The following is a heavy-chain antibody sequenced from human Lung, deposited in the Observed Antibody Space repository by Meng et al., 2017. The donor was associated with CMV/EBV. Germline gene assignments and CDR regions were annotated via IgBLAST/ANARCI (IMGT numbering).Heavy chain of an antibody. CDR3: ARAGAYHDFWTAKEGGYYYYGMDV. D-gene: IGHD3/OR15-3a*01. Sequence: ETLSLXCAASGFSIRDYWMSWVRQAPGKGLEWVANINQDASERYYVDSVKGRFTISRDNAENSLYLQMSSLRVGDTAIYYCARAGAYHDFWTAKEGGYYYYGMDVWGQGXTATVSS. CDR2: INQDASER. V-gene: IGHV3-7*04. CDR1: GFSIRDYW. J-gene: IGHJ6*02.